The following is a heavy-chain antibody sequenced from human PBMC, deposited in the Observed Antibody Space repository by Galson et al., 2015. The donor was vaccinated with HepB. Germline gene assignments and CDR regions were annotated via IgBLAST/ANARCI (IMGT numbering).Heavy chain of an antibody. D-gene: IGHD2-2*02. Sequence: SLRLSCAASGFTFSSYSLNWVRQAPGKGLEWVSYISSNNRTIYYGDSVKGRLTISRDNAKNSLYLQMNSLRAKDTAVYYCARSLVPAAIPGDLGYWGQGALVTVSS. CDR1: GFTFSSYS. CDR2: ISSNNRTI. CDR3: ARSLVPAAIPGDLGY. V-gene: IGHV3-48*01. J-gene: IGHJ4*02.